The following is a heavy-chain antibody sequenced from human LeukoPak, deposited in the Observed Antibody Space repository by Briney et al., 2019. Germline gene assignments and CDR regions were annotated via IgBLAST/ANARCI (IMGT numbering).Heavy chain of an antibody. V-gene: IGHV3-21*01. D-gene: IGHD4-23*01. CDR1: GFTFSNYN. CDR3: ARDGDTVLTRGYYYYMDV. J-gene: IGHJ6*03. Sequence: PGGSLRLSCAASGFTFSNYNMNWVRQTPGKGLEWVSSITSSSMYIYYADSVKGRFTISRDNAKKSLYLQMNSLRAEDTAVYYCARDGDTVLTRGYYYYMDVWGKGTTVTVSS. CDR2: ITSSSMYI.